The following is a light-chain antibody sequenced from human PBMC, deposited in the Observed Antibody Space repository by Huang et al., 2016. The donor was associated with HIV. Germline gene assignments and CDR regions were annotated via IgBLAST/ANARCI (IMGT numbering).Light chain of an antibody. Sequence: IQLTQSPSSLSASVGDRVTITCRASQGISSYLAWYQQKPGKAPKLLIYAASTLQSGVPSRFSGSGSGTDFTLTISSLQPEDFATCYCQQLNSYPEGFTFGPGTKVDIK. V-gene: IGKV1-9*01. CDR2: AAS. J-gene: IGKJ3*01. CDR1: QGISSY. CDR3: QQLNSYPEGFT.